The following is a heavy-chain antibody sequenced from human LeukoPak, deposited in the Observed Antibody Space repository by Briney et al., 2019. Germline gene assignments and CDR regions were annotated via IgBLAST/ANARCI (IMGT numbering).Heavy chain of an antibody. CDR1: GGSLNSTSYY. CDR3: ARDRRRDAFNRLYNWFDP. D-gene: IGHD5-24*01. V-gene: IGHV4-39*07. CDR2: IYYSGST. J-gene: IGHJ5*02. Sequence: PSETLSLTCTVSGGSLNSTSYYWGWIRQPPGKGLEWIGTIYYSGSTYYNPSLKSRVTISIDTSKNQFSLKLTSVTAADTAVYYCARDRRRDAFNRLYNWFDPWGQGTLVTVSS.